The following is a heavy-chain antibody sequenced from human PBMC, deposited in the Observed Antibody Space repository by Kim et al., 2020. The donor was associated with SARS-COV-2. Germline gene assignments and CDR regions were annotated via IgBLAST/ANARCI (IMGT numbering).Heavy chain of an antibody. CDR3: ARDRTTWELLPTTRNGGWFDP. CDR2: ISAYNGNT. D-gene: IGHD1-26*01. V-gene: IGHV1-18*01. CDR1: GYTFTSYG. Sequence: ASVKVSCKASGYTFTSYGISWVRQAPGQGLEWMGWISAYNGNTNYAQKLQGRVTMTTDTSTSTAYMELRSLRSDDTAVYYCARDRTTWELLPTTRNGGWFDPWGQGTLVTVSS. J-gene: IGHJ5*02.